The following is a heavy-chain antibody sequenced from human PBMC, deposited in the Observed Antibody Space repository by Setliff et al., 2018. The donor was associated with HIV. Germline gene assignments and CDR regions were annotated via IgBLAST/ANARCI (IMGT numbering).Heavy chain of an antibody. V-gene: IGHV3-15*01. J-gene: IGHJ4*02. CDR3: TADLPTTVTIADY. Sequence: GGSLRLSCVVSGFTFSNAWMSWVRQATGKGREWVGLIKNKTHGATTNYAAPVKGRFSISRDDSTNTLLLQMNSMRTEDTALYYCTADLPTTVTIADYWGQGALVTVSS. CDR2: IKNKTHGATT. CDR1: GFTFSNAW. D-gene: IGHD4-17*01.